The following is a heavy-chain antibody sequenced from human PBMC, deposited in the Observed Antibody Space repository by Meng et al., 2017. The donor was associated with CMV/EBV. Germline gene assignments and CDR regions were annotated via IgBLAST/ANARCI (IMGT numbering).Heavy chain of an antibody. CDR3: TRGYDFWSGYFSDHAFDI. CDR2: IRSKAYGGPT. CDR1: GFTFGDYS. D-gene: IGHD3-3*01. V-gene: IGHV3-49*04. J-gene: IGHJ3*02. Sequence: GSLKISCTASGFTFGDYSMSWVRQAPGKGLEWVGFIRSKAYGGPTEYAASVKGRFSISRDDSKSIAYLQMNSLKTEDTAVYYCTRGYDFWSGYFSDHAFDIWGQGTMVTVSS.